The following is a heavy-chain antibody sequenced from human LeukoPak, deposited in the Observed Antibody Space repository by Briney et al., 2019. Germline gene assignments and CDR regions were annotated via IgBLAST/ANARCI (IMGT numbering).Heavy chain of an antibody. CDR3: ARHFYGSWSYLAYGMDV. CDR1: GDSVSSYF. Sequence: SETLSLTCTVSGDSVSSYFWSWIRQPPGKRLEWIGCIYYSESATYNPSLKSRVTISLDTSKNQFFLKLSSVTAADTAVYYCARHFYGSWSYLAYGMDVWGPGTTVTVSS. D-gene: IGHD3-10*01. V-gene: IGHV4-59*02. CDR2: IYYSESA. J-gene: IGHJ6*02.